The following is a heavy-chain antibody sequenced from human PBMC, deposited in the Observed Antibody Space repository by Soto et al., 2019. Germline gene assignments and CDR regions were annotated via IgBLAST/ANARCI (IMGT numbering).Heavy chain of an antibody. J-gene: IGHJ5*02. V-gene: IGHV4-4*02. CDR1: GGSISSISW. Sequence: SETLSLTCAVSGGSISSISWWSWVRQPPGKGLEWIGEIYHSGSTNYNPSLESRVTISVDKSKNQFSLKLSSVTAADTAVYYCARGENWFDPWGQGTLVTVSS. CDR2: IYHSGST. CDR3: ARGENWFDP.